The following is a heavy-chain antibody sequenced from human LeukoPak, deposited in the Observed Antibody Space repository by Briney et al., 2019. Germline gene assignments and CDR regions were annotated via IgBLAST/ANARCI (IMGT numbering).Heavy chain of an antibody. CDR2: ISSSGSTI. D-gene: IGHD3-10*02. V-gene: IGHV3-48*03. J-gene: IGHJ6*04. CDR1: GFTFSSSA. Sequence: GGSLRPSCAASGFTFSSSAMNWVRQAPGKGLEWVSYISSSGSTIYYADSVKGRFTISRDNAKNSLYLQMNSLRAEDTAVYYCAELGITMIGGVWGKGTTVTISS. CDR3: AELGITMIGGV.